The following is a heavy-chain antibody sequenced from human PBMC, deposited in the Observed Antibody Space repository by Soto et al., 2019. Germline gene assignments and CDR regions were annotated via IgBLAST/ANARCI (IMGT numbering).Heavy chain of an antibody. CDR1: GYTFTSYG. J-gene: IGHJ4*02. V-gene: IGHV1-3*05. D-gene: IGHD2-8*02. Sequence: QVQLVQSGAEEKKPGASVKVSCKASGYTFTSYGIHWVRQAPGQRLEWMGWINAGNGNTKYSQKFQGRVTITRDTSTSTAYMELSSLKSADTAVYYCARGDWWLFDYWGQGTLVTVS. CDR3: ARGDWWLFDY. CDR2: INAGNGNT.